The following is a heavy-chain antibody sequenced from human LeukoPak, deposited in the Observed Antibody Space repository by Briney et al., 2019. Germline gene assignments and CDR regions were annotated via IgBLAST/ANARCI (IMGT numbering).Heavy chain of an antibody. CDR2: IKEDGSVR. V-gene: IGHV3-7*01. Sequence: GGSPRLSCAVSGFTFNTYWMSWVRQAPGKGLEWVADIKEDGSVRYNVDSVKGRFTISRDNAENSVYLQMNSLRAEDTAVYYCARDPGISAAGTVGYFDYWGQGTLVTVSS. J-gene: IGHJ4*02. D-gene: IGHD6-13*01. CDR3: ARDPGISAAGTVGYFDY. CDR1: GFTFNTYW.